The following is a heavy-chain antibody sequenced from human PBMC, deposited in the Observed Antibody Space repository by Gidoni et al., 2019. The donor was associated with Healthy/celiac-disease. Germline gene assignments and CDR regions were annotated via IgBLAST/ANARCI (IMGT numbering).Heavy chain of an antibody. CDR2: ISWNSGSL. CDR3: AKDRGTYYYYGMDV. Sequence: EVQLVESGGGLEQPGRSRRLSCAASGLTFADYAMHWVRQAPGKGLEWISGISWNSGSLGYADSVKGRFTISRDNAKNSLYLQMNSLRAEDTALYYCAKDRGTYYYYGMDVWGQGTTVTVSS. CDR1: GLTFADYA. J-gene: IGHJ6*02. D-gene: IGHD1-1*01. V-gene: IGHV3-9*01.